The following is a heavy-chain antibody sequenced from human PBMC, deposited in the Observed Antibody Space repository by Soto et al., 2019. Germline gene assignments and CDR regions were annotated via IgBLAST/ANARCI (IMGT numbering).Heavy chain of an antibody. CDR1: GYTFTSYY. V-gene: IGHV1-46*01. J-gene: IGHJ4*02. Sequence: QVQLVQSGAEVKKPGASVKVSCKASGYTFTSYYMHWVRQAPGQGLEWMGIINPSGGSTSYAQKCEGRVTMTRDTSTRTVYMELSSLRSEDTAVYYCARDHFEGGGYSYGYLRGYFDYWGQGTLVTVSS. D-gene: IGHD5-18*01. CDR3: ARDHFEGGGYSYGYLRGYFDY. CDR2: INPSGGST.